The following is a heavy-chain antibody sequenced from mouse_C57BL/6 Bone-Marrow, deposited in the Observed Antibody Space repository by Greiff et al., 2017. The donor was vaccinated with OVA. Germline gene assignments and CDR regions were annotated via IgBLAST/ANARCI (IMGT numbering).Heavy chain of an antibody. CDR1: GYSITSDY. J-gene: IGHJ4*01. D-gene: IGHD2-5*01. CDR2: ISYSGST. V-gene: IGHV3-8*01. Sequence: VQLKESGPGLAKPSQTLSLTCSVTGYSITSDYWNWIRKFPGNKLEYMGYISYSGSTYYNPSLKSRISITRDTSKNQFFLKLNSVTTEDTATYYCARDNYSNYYYAMDYWGQGTSVTVSS. CDR3: ARDNYSNYYYAMDY.